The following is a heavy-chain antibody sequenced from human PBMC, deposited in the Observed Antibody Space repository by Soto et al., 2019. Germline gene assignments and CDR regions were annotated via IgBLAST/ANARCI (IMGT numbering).Heavy chain of an antibody. J-gene: IGHJ6*02. D-gene: IGHD5-12*01. CDR1: GGTFSNSA. CDR3: ARDKDRLQLGGNYYYILDV. V-gene: IGHV1-69*12. CDR2: IMPIFRTP. Sequence: QVQLEQSGAEVKQPGSSERVSCKASGGTFSNSAISWVRQAPGQGLEWMGGIMPIFRTPHYAQKFQGRVTVSADESTSTAYMELKGLRSDDTAVYYCARDKDRLQLGGNYYYILDVWGQGTTVTVSS.